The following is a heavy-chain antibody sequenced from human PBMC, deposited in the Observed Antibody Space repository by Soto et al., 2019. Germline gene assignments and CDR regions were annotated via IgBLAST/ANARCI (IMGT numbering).Heavy chain of an antibody. CDR1: GGSVSSGSYY. CDR3: ARETFWSGYYMVDY. V-gene: IGHV4-61*01. D-gene: IGHD3-3*01. J-gene: IGHJ4*02. CDR2: IYYSGSP. Sequence: QVQLQESGPGLVKPSETLSLTCTVSGGSVSSGSYYWSWIRQPPGKGLEWIGCIYYSGSPNYNPSLISRVTVPADTSKNQFSLKVSSVTAADTAVYYCARETFWSGYYMVDYWGQGTLVTVSS.